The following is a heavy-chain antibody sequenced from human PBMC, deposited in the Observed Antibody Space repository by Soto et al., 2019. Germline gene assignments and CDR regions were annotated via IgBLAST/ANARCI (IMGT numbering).Heavy chain of an antibody. D-gene: IGHD3-10*01. V-gene: IGHV4-34*01. J-gene: IGHJ6*03. CDR2: ISHSGST. CDR1: GGSFSGYY. Sequence: QVQLQQWGAGLLKPSESLSLTCAVHGGSFSGYYWSWIRQSPGKGLEWIGEISHSGSTNYNPSLKSRVTISLDTSKTQFSLKLSSVTAADTAVYYCARGPYGSGIRSPYYNYYIDVWGKGTTVTVSS. CDR3: ARGPYGSGIRSPYYNYYIDV.